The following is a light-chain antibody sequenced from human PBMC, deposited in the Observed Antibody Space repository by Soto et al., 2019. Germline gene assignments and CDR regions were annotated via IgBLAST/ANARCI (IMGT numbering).Light chain of an antibody. CDR3: QQLKTYPFT. Sequence: AIQLTQSPSSLSASVGDRVSITCRASQGISSALAWYQHKLGKAPKILIYDPSSLQSGVPSRFSGSESGTECHLTISSLQPEDFATYYCQQLKTYPFTFGQGTRLQIK. V-gene: IGKV1-13*02. CDR1: QGISSA. J-gene: IGKJ5*01. CDR2: DPS.